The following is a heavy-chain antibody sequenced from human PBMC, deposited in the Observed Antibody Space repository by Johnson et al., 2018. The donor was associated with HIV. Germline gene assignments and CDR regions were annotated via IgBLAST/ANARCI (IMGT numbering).Heavy chain of an antibody. CDR3: AREREDVPMIPGAFDI. CDR2: IKQDGSEK. Sequence: VQLMESGGGLIQPGGSLRLSCAASGFTVSGNYMSWVRQAPGKGLEWVANIKQDGSEKYYVDSVKGRFTISRDNAKNSLYLQMNSLRAEYTALYYCAREREDVPMIPGAFDIWGQGTMVTVSS. J-gene: IGHJ3*02. V-gene: IGHV3-7*03. CDR1: GFTVSGNY. D-gene: IGHD3-22*01.